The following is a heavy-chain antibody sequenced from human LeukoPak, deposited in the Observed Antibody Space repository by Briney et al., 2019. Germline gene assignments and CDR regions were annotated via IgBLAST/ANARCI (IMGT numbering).Heavy chain of an antibody. V-gene: IGHV1-8*01. J-gene: IGHJ5*02. Sequence: ASVKVSCKASGYTFTSYDINWVRQATGQGLEWMGWMNPNSGNTGYAQRFQGRVTITRNTSISTAYMELSSLRSEDTAVYYCARSKGRRGGHRHKWLFDPLGQGDLGNVSS. CDR3: ARSKGRRGGHRHKWLFDP. CDR1: GYTFTSYD. CDR2: MNPNSGNT. D-gene: IGHD2-8*01.